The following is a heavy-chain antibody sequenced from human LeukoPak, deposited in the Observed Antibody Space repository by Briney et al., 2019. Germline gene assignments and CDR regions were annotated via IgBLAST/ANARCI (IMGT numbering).Heavy chain of an antibody. Sequence: PGGSLRLSCAASGITFSNYWMSWVRQAPETGLEWVANINKDGSEQYYVGSVRGRFTISRDNAKNSLYLQMNSLRAEDTAVYYCAKDTDTCSSTSCPANWFDPWGQGTLVTVSS. CDR1: GITFSNYW. D-gene: IGHD2-2*01. J-gene: IGHJ5*02. CDR2: INKDGSEQ. CDR3: AKDTDTCSSTSCPANWFDP. V-gene: IGHV3-7*03.